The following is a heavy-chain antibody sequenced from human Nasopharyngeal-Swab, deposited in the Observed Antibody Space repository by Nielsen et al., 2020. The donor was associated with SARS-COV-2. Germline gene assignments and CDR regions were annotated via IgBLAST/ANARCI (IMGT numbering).Heavy chain of an antibody. V-gene: IGHV1-46*01. D-gene: IGHD6-13*01. Sequence: ASVKVSCKASGYTFTSYYMHWVRQAPGQGFEWMGIINPSGGSTSYAQKFHGRVTMTRDTSTSTVYMELSSLRSEDTAVYYCAYIAAAGRDDYWGQGTLVTVSS. CDR2: INPSGGST. J-gene: IGHJ4*02. CDR3: AYIAAAGRDDY. CDR1: GYTFTSYY.